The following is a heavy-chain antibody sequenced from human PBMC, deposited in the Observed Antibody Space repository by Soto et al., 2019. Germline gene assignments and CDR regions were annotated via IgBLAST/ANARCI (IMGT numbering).Heavy chain of an antibody. CDR2: ISANNGNT. Sequence: QVQLVQSGAEVKKPGASVKVSCKASGYTFTTYGISWVRQAPGQGLEWTGWISANNGNTNYAQKLQGRVTMTTDTSTSTAYMELRSLRSDDTAIYYCARARGDSSTYYFLYWGQGTLVTVSS. CDR3: ARARGDSSTYYFLY. J-gene: IGHJ4*02. V-gene: IGHV1-18*01. CDR1: GYTFTTYG. D-gene: IGHD2-2*01.